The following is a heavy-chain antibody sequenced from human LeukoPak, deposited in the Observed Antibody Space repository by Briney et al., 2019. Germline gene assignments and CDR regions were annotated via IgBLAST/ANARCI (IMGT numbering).Heavy chain of an antibody. Sequence: SVKVSCKASGGTFSSYAISWVRQAPGQGLEWMGGIIPIFGTANYAQKFQGRVTITADKSTSTAYMELSSLRSEDTAVYYCARGPDGDHGGYYYYYYMDVWGKGTTVTVSS. CDR3: ARGPDGDHGGYYYYYYMDV. J-gene: IGHJ6*03. CDR1: GGTFSSYA. CDR2: IIPIFGTA. V-gene: IGHV1-69*06. D-gene: IGHD4-17*01.